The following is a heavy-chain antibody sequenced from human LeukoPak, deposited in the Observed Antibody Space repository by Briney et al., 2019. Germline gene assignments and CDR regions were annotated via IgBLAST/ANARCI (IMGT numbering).Heavy chain of an antibody. V-gene: IGHV4-39*01. CDR1: GGSISSSSYY. CDR2: IYYSGST. J-gene: IGHJ4*02. D-gene: IGHD3-3*01. Sequence: SETLSLTCTVSGGSISSSSYYWGWIRQPPGKGLEWIGSIYYSGSTYYNPSLKSRVTISVDTSKNQFSLKLSSVTAADTAVYYCARHSHDFTFGVVTKDYFDYWGQGTLVTVSS. CDR3: ARHSHDFTFGVVTKDYFDY.